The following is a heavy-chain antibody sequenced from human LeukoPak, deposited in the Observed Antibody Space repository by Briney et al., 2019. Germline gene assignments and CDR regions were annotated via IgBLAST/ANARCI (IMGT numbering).Heavy chain of an antibody. CDR1: GFTVSGNY. J-gene: IGHJ3*02. D-gene: IGHD6-19*01. Sequence: PGGSLSLSCAASGFTVSGNYMNWVRQAPGKGLEWVSSISSSSSYIYYADSVKGRFTISRDNAKNSLYLQMNSLRAEDTAVYYCASGYSSGSDAFDIWGQGTLVTVSS. CDR2: ISSSSSYI. V-gene: IGHV3-21*01. CDR3: ASGYSSGSDAFDI.